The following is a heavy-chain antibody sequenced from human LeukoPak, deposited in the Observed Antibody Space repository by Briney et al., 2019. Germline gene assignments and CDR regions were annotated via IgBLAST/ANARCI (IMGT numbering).Heavy chain of an antibody. V-gene: IGHV4-34*01. D-gene: IGHD3-3*01. CDR2: INHSGST. CDR3: ARAGVVIIFDY. CDR1: AGSFSGYY. Sequence: SETLSLTCAVYAGSFSGYYWSWIRQPPGKGLEWIGEINHSGSTNYNPSLKSRVTISVDTSKNQFSLKLSSVTAADTAVYYCARAGVVIIFDYWGQGTLVTVSS. J-gene: IGHJ4*02.